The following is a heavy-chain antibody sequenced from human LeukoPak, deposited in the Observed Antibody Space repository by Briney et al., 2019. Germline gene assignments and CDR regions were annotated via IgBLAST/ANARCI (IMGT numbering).Heavy chain of an antibody. CDR2: IYYNGST. V-gene: IGHV4-59*08. D-gene: IGHD5-24*01. Sequence: SVTLSLTCTVSGGSVSSYYLSWLRQPPGKGLEWVGYIYYNGSTNYKPSLKSRVTISVDTSKNQFSPKLSSVTAADTAVYYCARLGRWLQLRDYYYYMDVWGKGTTVTVSS. J-gene: IGHJ6*03. CDR3: ARLGRWLQLRDYYYYMDV. CDR1: GGSVSSYY.